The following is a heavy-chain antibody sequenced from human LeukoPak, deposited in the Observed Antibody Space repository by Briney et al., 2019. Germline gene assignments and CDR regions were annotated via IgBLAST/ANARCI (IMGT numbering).Heavy chain of an antibody. V-gene: IGHV3-11*01. Sequence: GGSLRLSCAASGFTLSHYYMSWIRQAPGKGLEGVTYISSSGSTIYYGDSVKGRFTISRDNAKNSLYLQMNSLRAEHTAVYYCAKDHLLYCSSTSCYIHYYYYGMDVWGQGTTVTVSS. CDR3: AKDHLLYCSSTSCYIHYYYYGMDV. D-gene: IGHD2-2*02. J-gene: IGHJ6*01. CDR1: GFTLSHYY. CDR2: ISSSGSTI.